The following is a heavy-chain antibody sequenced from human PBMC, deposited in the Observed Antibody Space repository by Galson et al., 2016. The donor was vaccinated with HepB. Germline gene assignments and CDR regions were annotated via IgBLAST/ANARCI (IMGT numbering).Heavy chain of an antibody. CDR2: VYRGKT. CDR3: ARGSTAVYSYSYSMDL. V-gene: IGHV4-39*07. J-gene: IGHJ6*03. Sequence: LSLTCTVSDGSIRSSSFSWGWIRQPPGKGLEWIGTVYRGKTYNPSLEGRVTISAGMPTDLLSLKLTSEDTAIYFCARGSTAVYSYSYSMDLWGQGTAVTVSS. CDR1: DGSIRSSSFS. D-gene: IGHD2-21*02.